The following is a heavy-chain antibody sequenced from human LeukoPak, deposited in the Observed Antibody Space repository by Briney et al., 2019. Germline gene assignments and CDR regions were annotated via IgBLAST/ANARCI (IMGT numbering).Heavy chain of an antibody. D-gene: IGHD3-22*01. CDR2: FDPEDGET. Sequence: GASVKVSCKVSGYTLTELSMHWVRQAPGKGLEWMGGFDPEDGETIYAQKFQGRVAMTEDTSTDTAYMELSSLRSEDTAVYYCATAYYDSSGYYGEYYFDYWGQGTLVTVSS. J-gene: IGHJ4*02. CDR3: ATAYYDSSGYYGEYYFDY. V-gene: IGHV1-24*01. CDR1: GYTLTELS.